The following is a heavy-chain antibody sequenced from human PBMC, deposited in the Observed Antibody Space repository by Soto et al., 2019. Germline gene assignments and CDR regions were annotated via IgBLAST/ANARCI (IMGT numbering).Heavy chain of an antibody. CDR3: ARGFFDSSGPGVAFDI. Sequence: SETLSLTCIVSGGSISDFYWGWIRQPPGRGLEWVAYMYYSGSTKSNPSLKSRVNISVDMSKKEFSLKLSSVTAADTAAYHCARGFFDSSGPGVAFDIWGPGTMVTVSS. V-gene: IGHV4-59*01. J-gene: IGHJ3*02. CDR1: GGSISDFY. CDR2: MYYSGST. D-gene: IGHD3-22*01.